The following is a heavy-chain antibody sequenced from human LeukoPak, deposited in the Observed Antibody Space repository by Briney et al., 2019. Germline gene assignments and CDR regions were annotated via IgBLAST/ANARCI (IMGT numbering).Heavy chain of an antibody. V-gene: IGHV5-51*01. CDR2: IYPGDSDT. Sequence: GEPLKISSKGSGYSFTNYWIGWVRPMPGKGLEWMGIIYPGDSDTRYTPSFQGQVTISADKSLSTAYLQWSSLKASDTAMYYCARRREYSSSSGNWFDPWGQGTLVTVSS. J-gene: IGHJ5*02. CDR1: GYSFTNYW. D-gene: IGHD6-6*01. CDR3: ARRREYSSSSGNWFDP.